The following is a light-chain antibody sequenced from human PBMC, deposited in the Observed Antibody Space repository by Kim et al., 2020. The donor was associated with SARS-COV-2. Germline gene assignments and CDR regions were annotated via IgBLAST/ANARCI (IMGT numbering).Light chain of an antibody. V-gene: IGKV1-27*01. CDR1: PGISNY. CDR3: QKYNSAPRT. Sequence: ASVGDRLTITCRASPGISNYLAWYQQKPGKVPKLLIYAASTLQSGVPSRFSGSGSGTDFTLTISSLQPEDVATYYCQKYNSAPRTFGQGTKVEIK. J-gene: IGKJ1*01. CDR2: AAS.